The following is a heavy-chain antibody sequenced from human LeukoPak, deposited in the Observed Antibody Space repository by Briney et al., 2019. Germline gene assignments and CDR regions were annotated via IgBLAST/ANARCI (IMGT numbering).Heavy chain of an antibody. V-gene: IGHV3-7*01. D-gene: IGHD2-2*01. CDR1: GFTFSRHW. J-gene: IGHJ3*01. CDR2: IDGAGGEK. Sequence: GGSLRLSCEASGFTFSRHWLTWVRQAPGRGLEWVGNIDGAGGEKHYVDSVKGRFTISRDNAKTSLYLHMNSLRAEDTAVYYCARDGVPAARDLWGQGTMVIVSS. CDR3: ARDGVPAARDL.